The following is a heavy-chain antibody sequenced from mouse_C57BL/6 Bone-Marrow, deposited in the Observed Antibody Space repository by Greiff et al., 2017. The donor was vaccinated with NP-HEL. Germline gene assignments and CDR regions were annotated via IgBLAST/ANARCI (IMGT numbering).Heavy chain of an antibody. Sequence: EVQVVESGGGLVKPGGSLKLSCAASGFTFSDYGMHWVRQAPEKGLEWVAYISSGSSTIYYADTVKGRFTISRDNAKNHLFLQLTSLRSEYTAMYYCARPITTGDWYFDVWGTGTTVTVSS. J-gene: IGHJ1*03. CDR1: GFTFSDYG. CDR3: ARPITTGDWYFDV. D-gene: IGHD1-1*01. V-gene: IGHV5-17*01. CDR2: ISSGSSTI.